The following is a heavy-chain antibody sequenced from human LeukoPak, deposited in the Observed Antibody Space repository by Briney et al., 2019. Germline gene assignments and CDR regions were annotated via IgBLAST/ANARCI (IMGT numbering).Heavy chain of an antibody. V-gene: IGHV4-39*07. D-gene: IGHD3-22*01. CDR2: IYYSGST. Sequence: PSETLSLTCTVSGGSISSYYWGWIRQPPGKGLEWIGSIYYSGSTYYNPSLKSRVTISVDTSKNQFSLKLSSVTAADTAVYYCARGPYDSSGYYSYWGQGTLVTVSS. CDR1: GGSISSYY. CDR3: ARGPYDSSGYYSY. J-gene: IGHJ4*02.